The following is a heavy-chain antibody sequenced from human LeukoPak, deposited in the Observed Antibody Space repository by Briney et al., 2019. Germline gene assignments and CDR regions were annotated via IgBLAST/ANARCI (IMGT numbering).Heavy chain of an antibody. J-gene: IGHJ4*02. CDR2: INHSGST. Sequence: SETLSLTCAVYGGSFSGYYWTWIRQPPGKGLEWIGEINHSGSTNYNPSLKSRVTISVDTSKNQFSLKLSSVTAADTAVYYCARGKGSGWTLDYWGQGTLVTVSS. CDR3: ARGKGSGWTLDY. CDR1: GGSFSGYY. D-gene: IGHD6-19*01. V-gene: IGHV4-34*01.